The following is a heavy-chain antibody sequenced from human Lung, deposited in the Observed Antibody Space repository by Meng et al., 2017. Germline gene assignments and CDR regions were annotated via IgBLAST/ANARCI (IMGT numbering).Heavy chain of an antibody. Sequence: QVKLQGAGPGRVDHSGTLSLTCAGSGGSITSSTWGSWVRQTPGKGLEWFGEIFHSGSTNYNPPLESRVTISVDKSKNQFSLKVYSVTAADTATYYCARFDISSSGRGDYWGQGILVTVSS. CDR3: ARFDISSSGRGDY. V-gene: IGHV4-4*02. CDR2: IFHSGST. D-gene: IGHD1-26*01. CDR1: GGSITSSTW. J-gene: IGHJ4*02.